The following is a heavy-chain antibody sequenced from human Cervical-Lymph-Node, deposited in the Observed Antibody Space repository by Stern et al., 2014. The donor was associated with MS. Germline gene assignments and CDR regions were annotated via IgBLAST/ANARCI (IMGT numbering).Heavy chain of an antibody. V-gene: IGHV2-5*02. D-gene: IGHD2-2*01. CDR2: IYWDDSK. CDR1: GFSLSTSGVG. J-gene: IGHJ4*02. CDR3: ATHAPGVVPAALDY. Sequence: TLKESGPTLVKPTQTLTLTCTFSGFSLSTSGVGGGWIRQPPGKALECLAVIYWDDSKRYSPSLKNRLTITKDTSKNQVVLTMNNMDPVDTATFYCATHAPGVVPAALDYWGQGTLVTVS.